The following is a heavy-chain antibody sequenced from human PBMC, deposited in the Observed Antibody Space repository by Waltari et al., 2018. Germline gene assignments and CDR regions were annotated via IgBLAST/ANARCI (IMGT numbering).Heavy chain of an antibody. Sequence: EVQLVESGGGLVQPGGSLRLPCTASGFTFSTYRMNWLRHAPGQGLEWVSYISSSTSSTYYADSVKGRFTISRDNAKNSLYLQMNSLRAEDTAVYYCARGRDGYSQDVFDIWGQGTMVSVSS. CDR3: ARGRDGYSQDVFDI. CDR1: GFTFSTYR. J-gene: IGHJ3*02. V-gene: IGHV3-48*01. CDR2: ISSSTSST. D-gene: IGHD5-18*01.